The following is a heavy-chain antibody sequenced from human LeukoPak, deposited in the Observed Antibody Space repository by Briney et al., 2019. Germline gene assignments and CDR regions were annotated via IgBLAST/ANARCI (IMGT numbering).Heavy chain of an antibody. D-gene: IGHD3-10*01. CDR2: IYHSGST. V-gene: IGHV4-38-2*02. CDR3: ARAYGSGSYYNGYYYYYMDV. CDR1: GYSISSGYY. J-gene: IGHJ6*03. Sequence: PSETLSLTCTVSGYSISSGYYWGWIRQPPGKGLEWIGSIYHSGSTYYNPSLKSRVTISVDTSKNQFSLKLSSVTAADTAVYYCARAYGSGSYYNGYYYYYMDVWGKGTTVTISS.